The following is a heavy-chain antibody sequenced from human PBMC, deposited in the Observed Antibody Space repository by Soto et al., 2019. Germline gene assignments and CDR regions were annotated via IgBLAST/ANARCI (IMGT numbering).Heavy chain of an antibody. J-gene: IGHJ6*03. V-gene: IGHV3-23*01. Sequence: GGSLRLSCAASGFTFSSYAMSWVRQAPGKGLEWVSAISGSGGSTYYADSVKGRFTISRDNSKNTLYLQMNSLRAEDTAVYYCAKSAFARRDYYYYMDVWGKETTVTVSS. CDR2: ISGSGGST. CDR3: AKSAFARRDYYYYMDV. D-gene: IGHD3-10*01. CDR1: GFTFSSYA.